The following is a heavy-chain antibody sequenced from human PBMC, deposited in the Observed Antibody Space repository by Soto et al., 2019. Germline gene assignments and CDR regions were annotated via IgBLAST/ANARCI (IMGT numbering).Heavy chain of an antibody. D-gene: IGHD4-17*01. CDR3: ARDPYGDYDGVDY. J-gene: IGHJ4*02. Sequence: DSVKGRFTISRDNAKNSLYLQMNSLRAEDTAVYYCARDPYGDYDGVDYWGQGTLVTVSS. V-gene: IGHV3-7*01.